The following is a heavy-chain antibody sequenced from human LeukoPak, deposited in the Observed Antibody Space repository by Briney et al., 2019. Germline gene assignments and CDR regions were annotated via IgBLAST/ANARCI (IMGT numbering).Heavy chain of an antibody. Sequence: GESLKISCRGAGYGFTTYWIAWVRQTPTKGLEWMAPIFPGDSGTRYSPSFQGQVTISADSSISTAYLQWSSLKVSDTATYYCARGIIGYFYYMDVWGEGTTVIVSS. J-gene: IGHJ6*03. CDR1: GYGFTTYW. D-gene: IGHD2/OR15-2a*01. V-gene: IGHV5-51*01. CDR2: IFPGDSGT. CDR3: ARGIIGYFYYMDV.